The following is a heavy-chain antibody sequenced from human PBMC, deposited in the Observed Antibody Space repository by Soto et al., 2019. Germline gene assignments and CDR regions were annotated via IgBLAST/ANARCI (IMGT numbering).Heavy chain of an antibody. CDR2: MNPNSGNT. CDR3: ARVGSYDYIWGSYRPGHAFDI. J-gene: IGHJ3*02. CDR1: GGTFSSYD. Sequence: GASVKVSCKASGGTFSSYDINWVRQATGQGLEWMGWMNPNSGNTGYAQKFQGRVTMTRNTSISTAYMELSSLRSEDTAVYYCARVGSYDYIWGSYRPGHAFDIWGQGTMVTVSS. D-gene: IGHD3-16*02. V-gene: IGHV1-8*02.